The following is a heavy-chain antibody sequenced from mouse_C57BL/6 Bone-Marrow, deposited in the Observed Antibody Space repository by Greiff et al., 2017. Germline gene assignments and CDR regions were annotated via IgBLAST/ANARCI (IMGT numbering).Heavy chain of an antibody. CDR1: GFTFSSYA. D-gene: IGHD1-1*01. CDR2: ISRGGDYI. V-gene: IGHV5-9-1*02. CDR3: TRLLYYYGSSGAMDY. J-gene: IGHJ4*01. Sequence: EVKLVESGEGLVKPGGSLKLSCAASGFTFSSYAMSWVRQTPEKRLEWVAYISRGGDYIYYADTVKGRFTISRDNARNTLYLQLSSLKSEDTAMYYCTRLLYYYGSSGAMDYWGQGTSVTVSS.